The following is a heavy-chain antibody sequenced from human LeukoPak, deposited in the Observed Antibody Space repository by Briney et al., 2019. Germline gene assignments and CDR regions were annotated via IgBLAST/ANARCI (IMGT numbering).Heavy chain of an antibody. CDR2: IYTSGST. Sequence: PSQTLSLTCTVSGGSISSGSYYWGWIRQPAGKGLEWIGRIYTSGSTNYNPSLKSRVTISVDTSKNQFSLKLSSVTAADTAVYYCARKRITMVRGPRGFVFDYWGQGTLVTVSS. D-gene: IGHD3-10*01. CDR1: GGSISSGSYY. J-gene: IGHJ4*02. CDR3: ARKRITMVRGPRGFVFDY. V-gene: IGHV4-61*02.